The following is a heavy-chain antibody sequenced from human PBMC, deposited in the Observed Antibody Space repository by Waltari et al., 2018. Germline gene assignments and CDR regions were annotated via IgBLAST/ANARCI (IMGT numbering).Heavy chain of an antibody. D-gene: IGHD2-8*01. Sequence: QVQLVQSGAEVKKPGSSVKVSCKASGGTFSSYAISWVRQAPGQGLEWMGGIIPIFGTANYAQKFQGRVTITADESTSTAYMELSSVTAADTAVYYCASLPGPLYRPKINPVDPWGQGTLVTVSS. CDR3: ASLPGPLYRPKINPVDP. V-gene: IGHV1-69*13. CDR2: IIPIFGTA. J-gene: IGHJ5*02. CDR1: GGTFSSYA.